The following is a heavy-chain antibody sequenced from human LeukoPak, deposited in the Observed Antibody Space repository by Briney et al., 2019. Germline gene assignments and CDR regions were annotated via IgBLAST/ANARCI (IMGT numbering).Heavy chain of an antibody. D-gene: IGHD2-2*03. CDR3: VKGGQCGSSSCYYYTGMDV. Sequence: GGSLRLSCTASGFNFRTYGMRWVRQTPGKGLEWVSAISGNSGSTYYADSVKGRFTISRDNSKNTLHLQLNSLRVEDTAVDYCVKGGQCGSSSCYYYTGMDVWGQGTTVTVSS. CDR2: ISGNSGST. CDR1: GFNFRTYG. J-gene: IGHJ6*02. V-gene: IGHV3-23*01.